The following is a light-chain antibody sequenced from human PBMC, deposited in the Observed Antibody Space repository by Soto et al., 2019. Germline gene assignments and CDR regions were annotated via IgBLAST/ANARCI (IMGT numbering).Light chain of an antibody. CDR3: QHYDNLPFT. CDR1: QDISNY. J-gene: IGKJ3*01. CDR2: DAS. Sequence: DIQMTQSPSSLSASVGDRVTITCQASQDISNYLNWYQQKPGKAPKLLIYDASNLETGVPSRFSVSGSVTDFTFTISSLHPEDIATYYCQHYDNLPFTFGPGTKVDIK. V-gene: IGKV1-33*01.